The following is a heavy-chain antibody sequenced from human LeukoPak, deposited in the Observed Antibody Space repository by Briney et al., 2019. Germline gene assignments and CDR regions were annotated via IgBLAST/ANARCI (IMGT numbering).Heavy chain of an antibody. Sequence: PGGSLRLSCAASGFTFSSYAMHWVRQAPGRGLEYVSTITTNGGSTYYADSVKGRFTVSRDNSRNTLYLQMGSLRGEDMAVYYCAKDFHGDFPYFFDYWGQGNLVTVSS. V-gene: IGHV3-64*02. J-gene: IGHJ4*02. CDR1: GFTFSSYA. CDR3: AKDFHGDFPYFFDY. CDR2: ITTNGGST.